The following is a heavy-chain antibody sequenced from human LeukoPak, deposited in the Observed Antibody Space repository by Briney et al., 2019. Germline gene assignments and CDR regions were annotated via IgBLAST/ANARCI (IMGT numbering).Heavy chain of an antibody. V-gene: IGHV1-2*06. D-gene: IGHD4-17*01. Sequence: ASVTVSCKASGYTFTDYYMHWVRQAPGQGLEWMGRINPNSGGTNYAQKFQGRVTMTRDTSISTAYMELNRLRSDDTAVYYCARDESAVTPWGQGTTVTVSS. CDR3: ARDESAVTP. CDR2: INPNSGGT. J-gene: IGHJ3*01. CDR1: GYTFTDYY.